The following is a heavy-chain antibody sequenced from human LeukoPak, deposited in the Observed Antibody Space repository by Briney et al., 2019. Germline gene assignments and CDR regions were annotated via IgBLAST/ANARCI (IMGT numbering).Heavy chain of an antibody. CDR3: ARGVRRVTSYHFDY. J-gene: IGHJ4*02. CDR2: LSYIGSA. D-gene: IGHD3-10*01. V-gene: IGHV4-31*03. CDR1: GGSITSGGYS. Sequence: PSQTLTLTCTISGGSITSGGYSWICLPQHPGRALEWIIYLSYIGSAYYSASLKSRVTISPDRSKNQCSLKMSSVTAADTAVYFCARGVRRVTSYHFDYWGQGTLVTVTS.